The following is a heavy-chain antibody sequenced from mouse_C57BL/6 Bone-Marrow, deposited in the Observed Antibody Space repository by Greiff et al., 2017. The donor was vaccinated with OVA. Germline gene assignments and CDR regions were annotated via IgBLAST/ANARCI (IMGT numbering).Heavy chain of an antibody. CDR3: ARGPGSTFAY. D-gene: IGHD1-1*01. J-gene: IGHJ3*01. V-gene: IGHV1-61*01. CDR2: IYPSDSET. Sequence: QVQLQQPGAELVRPGSSVKLSCKASGYTFTSYRMDWVKQRPGQGLEWIGNIYPSDSETHYNQKFKDKATLTVDKSSSTAYMQLSSLTSEDSAVYYCARGPGSTFAYWGQGTLVTVSA. CDR1: GYTFTSYR.